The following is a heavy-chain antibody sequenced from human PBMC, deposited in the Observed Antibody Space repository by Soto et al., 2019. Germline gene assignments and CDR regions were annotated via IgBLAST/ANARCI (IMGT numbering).Heavy chain of an antibody. V-gene: IGHV5-51*01. Sequence: GESLKISCKGSGYTFTRNWIGWVRQMPGKGLEWMGIIFPIDSDTRYSPSSQGQVTISADNSISTAYLQWSSLKASDTAIYYCATPGGRDFNAFDVWGQGTMVTVS. J-gene: IGHJ3*01. CDR2: IFPIDSDT. CDR1: GYTFTRNW. CDR3: ATPGGRDFNAFDV. D-gene: IGHD2-21*02.